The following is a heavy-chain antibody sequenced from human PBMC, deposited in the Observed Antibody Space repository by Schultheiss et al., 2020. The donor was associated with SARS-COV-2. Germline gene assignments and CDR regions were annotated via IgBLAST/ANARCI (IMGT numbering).Heavy chain of an antibody. J-gene: IGHJ4*02. D-gene: IGHD3-10*01. V-gene: IGHV4-38-2*02. CDR2: IYHSGST. Sequence: SQTLSLTCGVSGFSISSGYYWSWIRQAPGKGLEWIGSIYHSGSTYYNPSLKSRVTISVDTSKNQFSLKLSSVTAADTAVYYCARDGWRLPGKWGQGTLVTVSS. CDR1: GFSISSGYY. CDR3: ARDGWRLPGK.